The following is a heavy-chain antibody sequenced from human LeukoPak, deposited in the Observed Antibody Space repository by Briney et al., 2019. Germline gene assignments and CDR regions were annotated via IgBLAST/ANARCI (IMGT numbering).Heavy chain of an antibody. CDR2: INHSGST. D-gene: IGHD2-2*01. V-gene: IGHV4-34*01. CDR3: ARLYCSSTSCYDERSGMDV. J-gene: IGHJ6*02. Sequence: MSSETLSLTCAVYGGSFSGYYWSWIRQPPGKGLEWIGEINHSGSTNYNPSLKSRVTISVDTSKNQFSLKLSSVTAADTAVYYCARLYCSSTSCYDERSGMDVWGQGTTVTVSS. CDR1: GGSFSGYY.